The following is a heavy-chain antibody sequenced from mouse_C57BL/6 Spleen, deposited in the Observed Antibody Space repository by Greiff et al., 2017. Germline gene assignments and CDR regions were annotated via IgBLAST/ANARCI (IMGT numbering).Heavy chain of an antibody. J-gene: IGHJ4*01. D-gene: IGHD2-10*02. CDR3: ARSEGYGNYPDYAMDY. Sequence: QVHVKQPGAELVKPGASVKLSCKASGYTFTSYWMHWVKQRPGRGLEWIGRIDPNSGGTKYNEKFKSKATLTVDKPSSTAYMQLSSLTSEDSAVYYYARSEGYGNYPDYAMDYWGQGTSVTVSS. CDR1: GYTFTSYW. CDR2: IDPNSGGT. V-gene: IGHV1-72*01.